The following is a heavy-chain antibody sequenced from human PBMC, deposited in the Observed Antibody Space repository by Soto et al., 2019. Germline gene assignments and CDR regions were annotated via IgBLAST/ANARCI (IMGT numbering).Heavy chain of an antibody. CDR2: ISNAGSNK. J-gene: IGHJ5*02. CDR3: AKDRECAHNNGWPQGS. V-gene: IGHV3-30*18. D-gene: IGHD6-19*01. Sequence: PGGTLRLSCAASAIGPTAPSLQWVLRAQGKGLEWLAAISNAGSNKYSGGSVKGRFTISRDNSKNTLYLQINSLRAEDTAVSYCAKDRECAHNNGWPQGSWGQGNKVTVAA. CDR1: AIGPTAPS.